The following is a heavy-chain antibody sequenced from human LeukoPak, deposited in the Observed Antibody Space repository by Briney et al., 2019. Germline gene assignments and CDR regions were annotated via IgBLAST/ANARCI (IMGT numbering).Heavy chain of an antibody. J-gene: IGHJ4*02. Sequence: GGSLRHSCAASGFTVSDNYMNEVRQAPGKGLEWVSVIYRGGGTFYADSVKGRFTISRDNSKNTMYLPMNSLRAEDTAVYYCVRDTNHYFDNGGYYQEGGVYFDHWGQGTLVTVSS. D-gene: IGHD3-22*01. CDR1: GFTVSDNY. CDR2: IYRGGGT. CDR3: VRDTNHYFDNGGYYQEGGVYFDH. V-gene: IGHV3-66*01.